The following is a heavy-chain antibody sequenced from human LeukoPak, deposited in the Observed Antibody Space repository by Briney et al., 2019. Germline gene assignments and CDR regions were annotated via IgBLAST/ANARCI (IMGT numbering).Heavy chain of an antibody. CDR2: IIPIFGTA. CDR3: ARGYFDWLPYFLDY. D-gene: IGHD3-9*01. Sequence: GASVKVSCKASGGTFSSYAISWVRQAPGQGLEWMGGIIPIFGTANYAQKFQGRVTITTGESTSTAYMELSSLRSEDTAVYYCARGYFDWLPYFLDYWGQGTLVTVSS. CDR1: GGTFSSYA. V-gene: IGHV1-69*05. J-gene: IGHJ4*02.